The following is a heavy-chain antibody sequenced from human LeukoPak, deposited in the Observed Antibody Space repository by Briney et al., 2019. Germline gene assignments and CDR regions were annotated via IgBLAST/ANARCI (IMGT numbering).Heavy chain of an antibody. Sequence: GGSLRLSCVASGFSFSSHGMHWVRQAPGKGLEWVAFIRYDGSNKYHADSVKGRLTISRDNSKNTLYLQMNSLRPEDTAVYYCAKHSPGISYYSFHYWGQGTLVTVSS. D-gene: IGHD3-22*01. J-gene: IGHJ4*02. CDR3: AKHSPGISYYSFHY. CDR2: IRYDGSNK. V-gene: IGHV3-30*02. CDR1: GFSFSSHG.